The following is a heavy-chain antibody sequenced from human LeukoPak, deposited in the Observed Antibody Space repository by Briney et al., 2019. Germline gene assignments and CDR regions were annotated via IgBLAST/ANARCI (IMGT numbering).Heavy chain of an antibody. Sequence: ASVEVSCKASGYTFISYGISWVRQAPGQGLEWMGWISAYNGNTNYAQKLQGRVTMTTDTSTSTAYMELRTLRSDDTAVYYCARWNSGGSSFDYWGQGTLVTVSS. CDR3: ARWNSGGSSFDY. D-gene: IGHD2-15*01. V-gene: IGHV1-18*01. CDR1: GYTFISYG. CDR2: ISAYNGNT. J-gene: IGHJ4*02.